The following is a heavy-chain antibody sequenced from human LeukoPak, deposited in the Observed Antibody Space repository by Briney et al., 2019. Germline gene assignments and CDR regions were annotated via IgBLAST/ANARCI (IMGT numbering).Heavy chain of an antibody. Sequence: PGGSLRLSCAASGFTFSSYGMHWVRQAPGKGLEWVAFIRYDGSNKYYAGSVKGRFTISRDNSKNTLYLQMNSLRAEDTAVYYCAKWGMLGYYDSSGYYYGDYWGQGTLVTVSS. V-gene: IGHV3-30*02. J-gene: IGHJ4*02. CDR3: AKWGMLGYYDSSGYYYGDY. CDR2: IRYDGSNK. CDR1: GFTFSSYG. D-gene: IGHD3-22*01.